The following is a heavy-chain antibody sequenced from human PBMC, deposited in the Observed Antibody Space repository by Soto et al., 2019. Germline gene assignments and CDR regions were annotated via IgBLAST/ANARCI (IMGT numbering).Heavy chain of an antibody. Sequence: GGSLRLSCAASGFIFRNYAVHWVRQAPGKGLEWVAVISRDGSHKYYLDSVKGRFTISRDNSKDTVNLLMNSLRDDDSAMYYCARSRNSAVADSFDFWGQGTLVTVSS. J-gene: IGHJ4*02. CDR3: ARSRNSAVADSFDF. CDR1: GFIFRNYA. V-gene: IGHV3-30*04. D-gene: IGHD1-26*01. CDR2: ISRDGSHK.